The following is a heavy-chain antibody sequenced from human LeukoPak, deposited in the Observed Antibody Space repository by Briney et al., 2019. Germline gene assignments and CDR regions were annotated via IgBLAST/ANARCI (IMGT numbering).Heavy chain of an antibody. D-gene: IGHD3-9*01. Sequence: PSETLSLTCTVSGGSLTSTSYYWGWIRQPPGKGLEWIGYSNYRGSTDYNPPLKSRVTFSVDTSKNQFSLRLTSVTAADTAVYYCGRRTYYDTLTGYNYWYFDLWGRGTLVTVSS. CDR1: GGSLTSTSYY. CDR3: GRRTYYDTLTGYNYWYFDL. J-gene: IGHJ2*01. CDR2: SNYRGST. V-gene: IGHV4-61*01.